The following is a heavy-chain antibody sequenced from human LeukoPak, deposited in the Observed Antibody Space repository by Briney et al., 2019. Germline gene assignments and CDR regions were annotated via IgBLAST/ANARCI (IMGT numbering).Heavy chain of an antibody. J-gene: IGHJ4*02. V-gene: IGHV4-59*01. CDR2: IYYTGTT. CDR1: GGSISSYY. D-gene: IGHD5-18*01. Sequence: PSETLSLTCTVSGGSISSYYWSWIRLPPGKGLEWIGYIYYTGTTYYNPSLKSRVTISLDTSKNQFSLKLSSVTAADVAVYYCARAGNSYGTGYYFDYWGQGALVTVSS. CDR3: ARAGNSYGTGYYFDY.